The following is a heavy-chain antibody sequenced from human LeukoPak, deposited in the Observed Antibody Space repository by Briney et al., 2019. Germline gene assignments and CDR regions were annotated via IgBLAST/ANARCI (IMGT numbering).Heavy chain of an antibody. D-gene: IGHD3-22*01. CDR3: AKDSSLVITTGLDY. J-gene: IGHJ4*02. CDR1: GFTFSIYT. CDR2: ISDRGTT. V-gene: IGHV3-23*01. Sequence: GGSLRLSCAASGFTFSIYTMNWVRQAPGKGLEWVSTISDRGTTYYADSVKGRFTISRDNSKNTLYLQMNSLRAEDTAVYYCAKDSSLVITTGLDYWGQGTLVTVSS.